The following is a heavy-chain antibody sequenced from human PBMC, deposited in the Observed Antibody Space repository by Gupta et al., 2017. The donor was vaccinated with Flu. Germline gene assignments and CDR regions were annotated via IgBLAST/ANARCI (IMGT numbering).Heavy chain of an antibody. Sequence: CAALGFTFRDHDGSWVRQGTGKGLEWVSFISRSGVPYYTDSVKGRFTSPRDNAKNSVYVQMDRLRAEDTADYYCARGHWASGGQGTMVTVSS. CDR1: GFTFRDHD. D-gene: IGHD3-16*01. CDR3: ARGHWAS. CDR2: ISRSGVP. V-gene: IGHV3-48*03. J-gene: IGHJ4*02.